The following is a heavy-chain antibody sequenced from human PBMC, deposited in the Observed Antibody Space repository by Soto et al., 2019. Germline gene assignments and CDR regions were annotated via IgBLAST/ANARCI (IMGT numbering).Heavy chain of an antibody. D-gene: IGHD4-4*01. CDR3: ARDVGPYSNSSYNWFDP. J-gene: IGHJ5*02. V-gene: IGHV3-30-3*01. CDR1: GFTFSSYA. Sequence: QVQLVESGGGVVQPGRSLRLSCAASGFTFSSYAMHWVRQAPGKGLEWVAVISYDGSNKYYADSVKGRFTISRDNSKNTLYLQMNSLRAEDTAVYYCARDVGPYSNSSYNWFDPWGQGTLVTVSS. CDR2: ISYDGSNK.